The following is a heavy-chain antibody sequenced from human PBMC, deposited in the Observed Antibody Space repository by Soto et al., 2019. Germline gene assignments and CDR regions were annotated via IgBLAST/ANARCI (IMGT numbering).Heavy chain of an antibody. CDR3: ASSGFWSGYPWGGDAFDI. CDR1: GYSFTSYW. Sequence: PGESLKISCKGSGYSFTSYWIGWVRQMPGKGLEWMGIIYPGDSDTRYSPSFQGQVTISADKSISTAYLQWSSLKASDTDMYYYASSGFWSGYPWGGDAFDIWGQGTMVT. CDR2: IYPGDSDT. J-gene: IGHJ3*02. D-gene: IGHD3-3*01. V-gene: IGHV5-51*01.